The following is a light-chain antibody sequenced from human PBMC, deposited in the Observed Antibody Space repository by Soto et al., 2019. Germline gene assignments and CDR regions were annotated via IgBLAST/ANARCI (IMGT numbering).Light chain of an antibody. CDR3: QQSYSTPVT. Sequence: ESVLTQSPGTLSLSPGERATLSCRASQSVDNRYFAWYQQKPGQAPRLLIYGISNRATGIPDRFSGSGSGTDFTLTISSLQPEDFATYYCQQSYSTPVTFGQGTKVDIK. CDR2: GIS. CDR1: QSVDNRY. J-gene: IGKJ1*01. V-gene: IGKV3-20*01.